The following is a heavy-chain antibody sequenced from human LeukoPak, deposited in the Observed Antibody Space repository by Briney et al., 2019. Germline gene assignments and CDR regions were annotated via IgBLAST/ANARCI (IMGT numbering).Heavy chain of an antibody. CDR1: GFTFSSYW. V-gene: IGHV3-7*01. CDR2: IKQDGSER. Sequence: PGGSLRLSCAASGFTFSSYWMSWVRQAPGKGLEWVANIKQDGSERYYVDSVKGRFTISRDNAKNSLYLQMNSLRAEDTAVYYCASSYSGGYVYYFDYWGQGTLVTVSS. J-gene: IGHJ4*02. CDR3: ASSYSGGYVYYFDY. D-gene: IGHD1-26*01.